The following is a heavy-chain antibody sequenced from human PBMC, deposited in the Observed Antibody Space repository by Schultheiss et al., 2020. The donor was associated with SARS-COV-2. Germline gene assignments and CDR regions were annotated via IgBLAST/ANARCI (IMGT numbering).Heavy chain of an antibody. CDR1: GYSISSGYY. D-gene: IGHD3-3*01. Sequence: SQTLSLTCAVSGYSISSGYYWGWIRQPPGKGLEWIGSIYHSGSTYYNPSLKSRVTISVDTSKNQFSLKLSSVTAADTAVYYCARDRSYDFWSGYYQLPYYGMDVWGQGTTVTAP. CDR3: ARDRSYDFWSGYYQLPYYGMDV. CDR2: IYHSGST. V-gene: IGHV4-38-2*02. J-gene: IGHJ6*02.